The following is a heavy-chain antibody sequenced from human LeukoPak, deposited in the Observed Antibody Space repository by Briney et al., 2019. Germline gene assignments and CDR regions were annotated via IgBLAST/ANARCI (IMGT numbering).Heavy chain of an antibody. J-gene: IGHJ4*02. D-gene: IGHD1-26*01. Sequence: AGESLKISCKGSGYRFTNYWIGWVRPIPGKGLEWRGIIYPGDAETRYSPSFQGQVTISADKYIRTAYLQWSSLKASDTAMYYCARRRDLYSGSYYPFDYWGQGTLVTVSS. V-gene: IGHV5-51*01. CDR1: GYRFTNYW. CDR3: ARRRDLYSGSYYPFDY. CDR2: IYPGDAET.